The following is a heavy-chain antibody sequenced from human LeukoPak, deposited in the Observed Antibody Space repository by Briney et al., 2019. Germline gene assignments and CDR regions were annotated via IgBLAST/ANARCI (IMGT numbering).Heavy chain of an antibody. D-gene: IGHD6-19*01. V-gene: IGHV3-48*04. J-gene: IGHJ4*02. CDR1: GFTFSSFS. Sequence: GGSLRLSCAASGFTFSSFSMNWVRQAPGKGLEWVSFITGSSSTIYYADSVKGRFTISRDNAKNSLYLQMNSLRAEDTAVYYCARDLAVADPGDFDYWGQGTLVTVSS. CDR2: ITGSSSTI. CDR3: ARDLAVADPGDFDY.